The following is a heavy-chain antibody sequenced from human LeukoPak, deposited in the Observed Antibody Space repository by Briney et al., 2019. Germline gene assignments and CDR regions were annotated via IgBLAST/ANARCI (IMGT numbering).Heavy chain of an antibody. CDR3: AKDPANWGPPGYFDY. CDR2: IRYDGSNK. Sequence: GGSLRLSCAASGFTFSSYGMHWVRQAPGKGLEWVAFIRYDGSNKYYADSVKGRFTISRDNSKNTLYLQMNSLRAEDTAVYYCAKDPANWGPPGYFDYWGQGTLVTVSS. V-gene: IGHV3-30*02. CDR1: GFTFSSYG. D-gene: IGHD7-27*01. J-gene: IGHJ4*02.